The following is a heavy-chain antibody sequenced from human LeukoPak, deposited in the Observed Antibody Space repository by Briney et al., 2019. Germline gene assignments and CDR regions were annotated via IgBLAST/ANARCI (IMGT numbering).Heavy chain of an antibody. J-gene: IGHJ4*02. CDR2: ITSSSNYI. CDR1: GFTFSSYS. V-gene: IGHV3-21*01. CDR3: ARDAGMVRGVILYHFDC. Sequence: GGSLRLSCAGSGFTFSSYSMNWVRQAPGKGREWVSSITSSSNYIYYADSVTGRFTLSRDKAKNSLFLQMNSLRAEDTALYYCARDAGMVRGVILYHFDCWVQGTLVTVSS. D-gene: IGHD3-10*01.